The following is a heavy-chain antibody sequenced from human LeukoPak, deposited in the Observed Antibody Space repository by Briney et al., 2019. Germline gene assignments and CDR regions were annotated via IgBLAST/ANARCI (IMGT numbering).Heavy chain of an antibody. J-gene: IGHJ4*02. D-gene: IGHD1-26*01. Sequence: GASVQVSCKASGYTFTSYGISWVRQAPGQGLEWMGWISAYNGNTNYAQKLQGRVTMTTDTSTSTAYMELSSLRSEDTAVYYCATDLSIYLVGATVLDYWGQGTLVTVSS. CDR2: ISAYNGNT. CDR3: ATDLSIYLVGATVLDY. V-gene: IGHV1-18*01. CDR1: GYTFTSYG.